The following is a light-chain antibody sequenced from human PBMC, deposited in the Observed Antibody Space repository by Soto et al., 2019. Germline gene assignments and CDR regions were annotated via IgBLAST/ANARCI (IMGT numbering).Light chain of an antibody. Sequence: EIVLTESPATLSLSPGERVTLSCRASQSVSNSLAWYQQKPGQAPRLLIHGASSRATGIPDRFSGSGSGTDFALTLSRLEAEDFAVYYCQQYGNAPWTFGQGTKVDIK. V-gene: IGKV3-20*01. CDR2: GAS. CDR3: QQYGNAPWT. CDR1: QSVSNS. J-gene: IGKJ1*01.